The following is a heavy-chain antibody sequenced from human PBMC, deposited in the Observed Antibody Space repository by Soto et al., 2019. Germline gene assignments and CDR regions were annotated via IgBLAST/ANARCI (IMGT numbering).Heavy chain of an antibody. CDR2: ITGSGGGT. V-gene: IGHV3-23*01. J-gene: IGHJ4*02. Sequence: EVQLLESGGGLVQPGGSLRLSCAASGFTFSNYAMTCVRQAPGKGLEWVSVITGSGGGTYFVDSVKGRFTIPRDNSKKTVYLQMNSLRAEDTAVYYCAKRPLTAAGLGYWGQGTLVTVSS. CDR3: AKRPLTAAGLGY. CDR1: GFTFSNYA. D-gene: IGHD6-13*01.